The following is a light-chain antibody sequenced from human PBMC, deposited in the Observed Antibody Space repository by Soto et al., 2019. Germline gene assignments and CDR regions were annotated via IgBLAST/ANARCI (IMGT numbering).Light chain of an antibody. CDR3: QQSYSSIT. CDR1: QGIYIY. J-gene: IGKJ5*01. V-gene: IGKV1-39*01. Sequence: DIQMTQSPSSLSASIGDRVTITCRASQGIYIYLNWYQQKPGKAPKLLIYAASSLQRGVPSTFSGGGSGTDFTLTISSLQPEDFATYYCQQSYSSITFGQGTRLEIK. CDR2: AAS.